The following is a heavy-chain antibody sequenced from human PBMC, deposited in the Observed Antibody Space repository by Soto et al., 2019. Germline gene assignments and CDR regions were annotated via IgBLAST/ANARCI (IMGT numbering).Heavy chain of an antibody. V-gene: IGHV3-21*01. J-gene: IGHJ4*02. Sequence: PGGSLRLSCAASGFTFSSYSMNWVRQAPGKGLEWVSSISSSSSYIYYADSVKGRFTISRDNAKNSLYLQMNSLRAEDTAVYYCARGDVVTVGGNDYWGQGTLVTVSS. CDR3: ARGDVVTVGGNDY. CDR2: ISSSSSYI. CDR1: GFTFSSYS. D-gene: IGHD1-26*01.